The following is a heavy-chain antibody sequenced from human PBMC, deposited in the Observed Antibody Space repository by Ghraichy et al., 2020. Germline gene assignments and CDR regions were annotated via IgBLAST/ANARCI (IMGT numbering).Heavy chain of an antibody. CDR3: ARRVGRYSGSYSRFDY. CDR1: GGSFSGYY. CDR2: INHSGST. J-gene: IGHJ4*02. D-gene: IGHD1-26*01. V-gene: IGHV4-34*01. Sequence: SETLSLTCAVYGGSFSGYYWSWIRQPPGKGLEWIGEINHSGSTNYNPSLKSRVTISVDTSKNQFSLKLSSVTAADTAVYYCARRVGRYSGSYSRFDYWGQGTLVTVSS.